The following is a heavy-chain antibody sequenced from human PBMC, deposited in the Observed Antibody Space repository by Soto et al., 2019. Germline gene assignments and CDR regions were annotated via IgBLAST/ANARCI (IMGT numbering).Heavy chain of an antibody. J-gene: IGHJ6*03. CDR2: INHSGST. V-gene: IGHV4-34*01. D-gene: IGHD2-2*01. CDR3: ARASERSRSCSSTSCYAGWGATYYYYMDV. CDR1: GGSFSGYY. Sequence: PSETLSLTCAVYGGSFSGYYWSWIRQPPGKGLEWIGEINHSGSTNYNPSLKSRVTISVDTSKNQFALKLSSVTAADAAVYYCARASERSRSCSSTSCYAGWGATYYYYMDVWGKGTTVTVSS.